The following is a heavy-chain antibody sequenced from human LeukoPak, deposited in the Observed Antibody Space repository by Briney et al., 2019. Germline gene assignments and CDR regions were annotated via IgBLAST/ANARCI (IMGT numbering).Heavy chain of an antibody. CDR1: GFTXSXYW. CDR2: IKQDGSEK. V-gene: IGHV3-7*01. D-gene: IGHD1-14*01. Sequence: SLXLSCAXSGFTXSXYWMSWVRQAPGXGLEWVANIKQDGSEKYYVDSVKGRFTISRDNAKNSLYLQMNSLRAEDTAVYYCARGVTAQNFDYWGQGTLVTVSS. J-gene: IGHJ4*02. CDR3: ARGVTAQNFDY.